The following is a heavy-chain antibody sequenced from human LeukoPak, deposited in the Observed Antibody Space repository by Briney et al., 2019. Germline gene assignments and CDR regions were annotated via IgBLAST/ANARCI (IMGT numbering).Heavy chain of an antibody. J-gene: IGHJ5*02. CDR2: INHSGST. CDR1: GGSFSGYY. D-gene: IGHD3-3*01. Sequence: SETLSLTCAVYGGSFSGYYWNWIRQPPGKGLEWIGEINHSGSTNYNPSLKSRVTISVDTSKNQFSLKLSSVTAADTAVYYCARGTRITIFGVVIIRSWFDPWGQGTLVTVSS. CDR3: ARGTRITIFGVVIIRSWFDP. V-gene: IGHV4-34*01.